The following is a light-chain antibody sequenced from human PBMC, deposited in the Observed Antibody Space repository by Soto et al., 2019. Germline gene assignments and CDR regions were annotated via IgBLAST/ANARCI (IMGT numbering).Light chain of an antibody. CDR1: QTVATN. J-gene: IGKJ1*01. V-gene: IGKV3D-15*01. CDR3: QQYNQWPPWT. Sequence: EIVMTQSPATLSVSPGERGTLSCRASQTVATNLAWYQQKPGQAPRLLIYHASTRATGIPARFSGSGSGTEFTLTISSLQSEDFAVYYCQQYNQWPPWTFDQGTKVEIK. CDR2: HAS.